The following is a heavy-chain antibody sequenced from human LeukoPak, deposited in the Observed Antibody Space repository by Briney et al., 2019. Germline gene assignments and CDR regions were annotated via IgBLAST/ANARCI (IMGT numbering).Heavy chain of an antibody. D-gene: IGHD3-10*01. V-gene: IGHV1-69*13. CDR1: GGTFSSYA. CDR2: IIPIFGTA. Sequence: ASVKVSCKASGGTFSSYAISWVRQAPGQGLEWMGGIIPIFGTANYAQKFQGRVTITADESTSTAYMELSRLRSDDTAVYYCARADMVRGVGLFFDRNWFDPWGQGTLVTVSS. J-gene: IGHJ5*02. CDR3: ARADMVRGVGLFFDRNWFDP.